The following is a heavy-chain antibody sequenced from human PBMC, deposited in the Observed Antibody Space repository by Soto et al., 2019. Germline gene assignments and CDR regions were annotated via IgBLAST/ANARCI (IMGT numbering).Heavy chain of an antibody. CDR3: ASGLIMGTNY. CDR2: IKRDGSTT. Sequence: EVQLLESGGDLVQPGGSLRLSCAASGFTISNIWMHWVRQVPGKGLVSVSRIKRDGSTTDYADSVKGRFTVSRENAKNTLYLQMNSLRAEDTAVYYCASGLIMGTNYWGPGTLVTVSS. J-gene: IGHJ4*02. D-gene: IGHD2-8*01. CDR1: GFTISNIW. V-gene: IGHV3-74*01.